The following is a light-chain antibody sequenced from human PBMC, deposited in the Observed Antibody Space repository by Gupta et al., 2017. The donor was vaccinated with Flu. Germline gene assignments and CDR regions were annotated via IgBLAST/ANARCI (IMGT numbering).Light chain of an antibody. CDR1: QAISNF. V-gene: IGKV1-5*03. CDR2: KAS. J-gene: IGKJ2*01. CDR3: QQYDNHSPYT. Sequence: DIQMTQSPSTLSASVGDRVTITCRASQAISNFLAWYQQRPGKAPKLLIYKASTLEDGVSSRFSGSGSGTDFTLTISSLQPDDFAAYYCQQYDNHSPYTFGQGTKVELK.